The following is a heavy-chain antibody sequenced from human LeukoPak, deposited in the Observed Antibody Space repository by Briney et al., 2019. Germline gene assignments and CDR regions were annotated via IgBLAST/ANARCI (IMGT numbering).Heavy chain of an antibody. CDR1: GFTFSSYA. V-gene: IGHV3-30-3*01. CDR2: ISYDGSNK. D-gene: IGHD6-6*01. CDR3: ARDRRIAARRWEPLDY. J-gene: IGHJ4*02. Sequence: GGSLRLSCAASGFTFSSYAMHWVRQAPGKGLEWVAVISYDGSNKYYADSVKGRFTISRDNSKNTLYLQMNSLRAEDTAVYYCARDRRIAARRWEPLDYWGQGTLVTVSS.